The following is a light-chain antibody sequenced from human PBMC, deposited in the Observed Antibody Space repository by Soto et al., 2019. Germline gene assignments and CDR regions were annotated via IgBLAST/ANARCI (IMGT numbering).Light chain of an antibody. Sequence: DIQMTQFPSTLSASLGDRVTITCRASQSVRSWLAWYQQKPGQAPKVLIYEASTLQSGVPSRFSGSGSGTEFTLTISSLQPDDFATYHCQQYNDYPYTFGQGTKLEVK. V-gene: IGKV1-5*03. CDR1: QSVRSW. CDR2: EAS. CDR3: QQYNDYPYT. J-gene: IGKJ2*01.